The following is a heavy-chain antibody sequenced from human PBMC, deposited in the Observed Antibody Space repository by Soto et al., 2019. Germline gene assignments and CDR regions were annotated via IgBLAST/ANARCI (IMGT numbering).Heavy chain of an antibody. V-gene: IGHV3-21*01. CDR2: ISSSSSYI. CDR1: GFTFSNYT. Sequence: EVQLVESGGGLVKPGGSLRLSCAASGFTFSNYTMNWVRQAPGKGLEWVSSISSSSSYIYYADSVKGRFTISRDNAKNSLYLQMNSLRAEDTAVYYCARARKIGTTGYYYGMDVCGLGTTVTVSS. CDR3: ARARKIGTTGYYYGMDV. D-gene: IGHD1-1*01. J-gene: IGHJ6*02.